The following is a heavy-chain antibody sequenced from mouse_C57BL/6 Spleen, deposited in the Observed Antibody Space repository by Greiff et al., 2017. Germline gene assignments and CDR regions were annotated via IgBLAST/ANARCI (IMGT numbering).Heavy chain of an antibody. CDR2: IHTSDSDT. V-gene: IGHV1-74*01. CDR1: GYTFTSYW. J-gene: IGHJ2*01. Sequence: QVQLQQPGAELVKPGASVKVSCKASGYTFTSYWMHWVQQRPGQGLEWIGRIHTSDSDTNYNQKFKGQATLTVDKSSLTSYKQLSSLTSEDSAVYDSVLELDYWGQGTTLTVSS. CDR3: VLELDY.